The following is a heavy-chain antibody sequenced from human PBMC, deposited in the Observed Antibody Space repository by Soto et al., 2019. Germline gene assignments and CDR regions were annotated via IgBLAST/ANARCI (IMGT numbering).Heavy chain of an antibody. CDR1: GFTFSSYW. CDR3: ARDPTYFYDSSGYYDY. V-gene: IGHV3-74*01. D-gene: IGHD3-22*01. J-gene: IGHJ4*02. CDR2: INSDGSST. Sequence: GESLKISCAASGFTFSSYWMHWVRQAPGKGLVWVSRINSDGSSTSYADSVKGRFTISRDNAKNTLYLQMNSLRAEDTALFYCARDPTYFYDSSGYYDYWGQGTLVTVSS.